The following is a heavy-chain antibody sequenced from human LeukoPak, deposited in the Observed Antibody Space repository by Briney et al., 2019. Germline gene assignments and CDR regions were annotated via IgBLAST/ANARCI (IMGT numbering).Heavy chain of an antibody. D-gene: IGHD2-15*01. V-gene: IGHV4-59*08. CDR3: ARHVGYCSGVYCYGRYDP. J-gene: IGHJ5*02. Sequence: PSETLSLTCTVSGGSISSFYWTWIRQPPGKGLEWIGYVYYSGSTNYNPSLKSRVTISVDTSKNQVSLKLSSVTAADTAVYYCARHVGYCSGVYCYGRYDPWGQGTLVTVSS. CDR2: VYYSGST. CDR1: GGSISSFY.